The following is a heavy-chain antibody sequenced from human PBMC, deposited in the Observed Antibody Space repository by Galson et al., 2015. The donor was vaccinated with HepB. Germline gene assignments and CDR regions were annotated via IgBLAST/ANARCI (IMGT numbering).Heavy chain of an antibody. CDR3: ARDVAGAV. CDR2: IIPLYGKT. CDR1: GGSFSGFG. J-gene: IGHJ6*02. V-gene: IGHV1-69*06. D-gene: IGHD3-10*01. Sequence: SVKVSCKASGGSFSGFGTSWVRQAPGQGPEWMGEIIPLYGKTNYAPDFEGRVTISADISTTTVYMEMSSLTSDDTAIYYCARDVAGAVWGQGTTVIVSS.